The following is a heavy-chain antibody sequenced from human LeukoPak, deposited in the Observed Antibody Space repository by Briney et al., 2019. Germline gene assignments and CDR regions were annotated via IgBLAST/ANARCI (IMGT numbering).Heavy chain of an antibody. J-gene: IGHJ4*02. Sequence: KPSETLSLPCTVSGGSISSYYWSWIRQPPGKGLEWIGYIHYSGSTNYNPSLKSRVTISVDTYKNQFSLKLSSVTAADTAVYYCARGSMVRGVIAFDYWGQGTLVTVSS. CDR3: ARGSMVRGVIAFDY. CDR1: GGSISSYY. CDR2: IHYSGST. V-gene: IGHV4-59*01. D-gene: IGHD3-10*01.